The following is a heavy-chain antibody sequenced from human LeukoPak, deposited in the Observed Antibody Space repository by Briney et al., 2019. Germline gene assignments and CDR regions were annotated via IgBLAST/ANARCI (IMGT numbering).Heavy chain of an antibody. CDR2: IDINTGNP. J-gene: IGHJ5*02. CDR1: GYTFTKYA. CDR3: VRNNFDARVPPFAP. D-gene: IGHD2/OR15-2a*01. V-gene: IGHV7-4-1*02. Sequence: ASVEVSCKASGYTFTKYAMNWVRQAPGQGPEWMGWIDINTGNPTYAQGFTGRFVFSLDTSVSTAYLQIRRLQAEYSAVYYCVRNNFDARVPPFAPWAKGTLVP.